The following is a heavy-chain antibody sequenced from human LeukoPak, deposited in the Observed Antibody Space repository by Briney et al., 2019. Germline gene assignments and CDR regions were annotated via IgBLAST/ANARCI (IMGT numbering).Heavy chain of an antibody. D-gene: IGHD3-3*01. CDR2: IYYSGST. J-gene: IGHJ6*03. CDR3: ARGSNYDFWSGYPYYYYYMDV. V-gene: IGHV4-59*01. Sequence: PSETLSLTCTVSGGSISSYYWSWIRQPPGKGLEWIGYIYYSGSTNYNPSLKSRVTISVDTSKNQFSLKLSSVTAADTAVYYCARGSNYDFWSGYPYYYYYMDVWGKGTTVTVSS. CDR1: GGSISSYY.